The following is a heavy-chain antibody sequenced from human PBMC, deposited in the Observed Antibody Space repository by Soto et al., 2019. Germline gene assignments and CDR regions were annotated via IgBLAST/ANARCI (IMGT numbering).Heavy chain of an antibody. Sequence: SETLSLTCTFSGGSVSSGNYYWSWTRQPPGKGLEWIGYNYYSASTNYNPSLKIPVTISVDTSKNHFSLKLISATAAAPSLYYCARVWGGAFDFXGKGTMVTVS. D-gene: IGHD1-26*01. V-gene: IGHV4-61*03. CDR3: ARVWGGAFDF. CDR1: GGSVSSGNYY. CDR2: NYYSAST. J-gene: IGHJ3*01.